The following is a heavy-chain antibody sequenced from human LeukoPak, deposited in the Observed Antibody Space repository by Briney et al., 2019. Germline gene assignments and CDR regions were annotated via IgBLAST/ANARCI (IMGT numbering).Heavy chain of an antibody. CDR1: GGSISSSNYY. V-gene: IGHV4-39*07. D-gene: IGHD1-26*01. CDR2: IYYSGST. CDR3: ARSFSGSYYFEY. Sequence: TSETLSLTCTVSGGSISSSNYYWGWIRQPPGKGLEWIGSIYYSGSTYYNPSLKSRVTISVDTSKNQFSLKLSSVTAADTAVYYCARSFSGSYYFEYWGQGTLVTVSS. J-gene: IGHJ4*02.